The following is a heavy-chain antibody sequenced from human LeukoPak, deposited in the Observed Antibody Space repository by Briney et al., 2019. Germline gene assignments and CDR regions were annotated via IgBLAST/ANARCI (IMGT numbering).Heavy chain of an antibody. V-gene: IGHV1-46*01. D-gene: IGHD2-8*01. CDR1: GYNFISYY. CDR2: INPSGGST. Sequence: ASVKVSCKASGYNFISYYMHWVRQAPGQCLEWMGIINPSGGSTSYAQKFQDRVTMTRDTSTSTVYMELSSLKSEDTAVYYCAREDVVLVDAVRYYYYGMDVWGQGTTVTVSS. J-gene: IGHJ6*02. CDR3: AREDVVLVDAVRYYYYGMDV.